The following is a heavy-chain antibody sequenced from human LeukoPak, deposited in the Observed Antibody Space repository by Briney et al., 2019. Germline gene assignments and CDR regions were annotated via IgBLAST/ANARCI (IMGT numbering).Heavy chain of an antibody. CDR3: ARGGITMIVVVDFDY. CDR2: INWNGDST. V-gene: IGHV3-20*04. Sequence: GESLRLSCAASGFTFDDYGMSWVRQAPGKGLEWVSGINWNGDSTSYADSVKGRFTISRDNAKNSLYLQMNSLRAEDTALYYCARGGITMIVVVDFDYWGQGTPVTVSS. CDR1: GFTFDDYG. D-gene: IGHD3-22*01. J-gene: IGHJ4*02.